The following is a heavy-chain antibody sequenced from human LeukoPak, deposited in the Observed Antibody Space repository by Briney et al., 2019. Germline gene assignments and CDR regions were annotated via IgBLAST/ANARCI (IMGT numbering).Heavy chain of an antibody. CDR3: ARTDSGNEDWFDP. J-gene: IGHJ5*02. CDR1: GYTFTSYG. V-gene: IGHV1-18*01. Sequence: GASVKVSCKASGYTFTSYGISWVRQAPGQGLEWMGWISAYNGNTNYAQKLQGRVTMTTDTSTSTAYIELRSLRSDDTAVYYCARTDSGNEDWFDPWGQGTLVTVSS. CDR2: ISAYNGNT. D-gene: IGHD3-10*01.